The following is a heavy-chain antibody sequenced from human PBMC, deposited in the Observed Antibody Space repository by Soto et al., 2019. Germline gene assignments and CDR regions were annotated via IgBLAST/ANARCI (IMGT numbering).Heavy chain of an antibody. CDR1: GGSFSGYY. D-gene: IGHD2-15*01. CDR3: ARGVRSTTVGYCSGGSCSRTYYFDY. J-gene: IGHJ4*02. V-gene: IGHV4-34*01. CDR2: INHSGST. Sequence: QVQLQQWGAGLLKPSETLSLTCAVYGGSFSGYYWSWIRQPPGKGLEWIGEINHSGSTNYNPSLKSRGTITVDTSKNQFSLKLSSVTAADTAVYYCARGVRSTTVGYCSGGSCSRTYYFDYWGQGTLVTVSS.